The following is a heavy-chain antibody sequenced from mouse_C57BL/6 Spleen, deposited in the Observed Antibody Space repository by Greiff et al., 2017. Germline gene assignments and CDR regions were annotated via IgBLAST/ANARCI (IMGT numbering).Heavy chain of an antibody. CDR1: GYAFTNYL. Sequence: QVQLQQSGAELVRPGTSVKVSCKASGYAFTNYLIEWVKQRPGQGLEWIGVINPGSGGTNYNEKFKGKATLTADKSSSTADMQLSSLTSEDSAVYVCARWAAQVFDYWGQGTTLTVSS. CDR2: INPGSGGT. J-gene: IGHJ2*01. D-gene: IGHD3-2*02. CDR3: ARWAAQVFDY. V-gene: IGHV1-54*01.